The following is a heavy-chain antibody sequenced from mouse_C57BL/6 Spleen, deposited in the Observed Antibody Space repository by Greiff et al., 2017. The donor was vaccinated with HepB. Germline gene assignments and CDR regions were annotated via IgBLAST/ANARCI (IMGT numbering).Heavy chain of an antibody. Sequence: VNVVESGAELVRPGTSVKVSCKASGYAFTNYLIEWVKQRPGQGLEWIGVINPGSGGTNYNEKFKGKATLTADKSSSTAYMQLSSLTSEDSAVYFCARRIYYGSSLYYFDYWGQGTTLTVSS. CDR2: INPGSGGT. CDR1: GYAFTNYL. J-gene: IGHJ2*01. V-gene: IGHV1-54*01. CDR3: ARRIYYGSSLYYFDY. D-gene: IGHD1-1*01.